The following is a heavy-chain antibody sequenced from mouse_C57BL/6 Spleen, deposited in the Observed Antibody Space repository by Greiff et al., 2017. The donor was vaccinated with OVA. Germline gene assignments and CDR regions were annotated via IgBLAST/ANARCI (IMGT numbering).Heavy chain of an antibody. V-gene: IGHV5-17*01. CDR2: ISSGSSTI. Sequence: EVKLVESGGGLVKPGGSLKLSCAASGFTFSDYGMHWVRQAPEKGLEWVAYISSGSSTIYYADTVKGRFTISRDNAKTTLFLQMTSLRSEDTAMYYCTIELEWRDDGYSFDYWGQGTTRTVSS. CDR3: TIELEWRDDGYSFDY. D-gene: IGHD2-3*01. J-gene: IGHJ2*01. CDR1: GFTFSDYG.